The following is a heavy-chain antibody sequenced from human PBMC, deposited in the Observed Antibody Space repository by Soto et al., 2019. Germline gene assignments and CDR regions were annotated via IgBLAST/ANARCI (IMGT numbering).Heavy chain of an antibody. CDR1: GFTFSTYS. CDR3: AREETAWPLAYGLDV. CDR2: IGTRSDI. V-gene: IGHV3-21*02. Sequence: EVQLVESGGGLVKPGGSLRLSCVASGFTFSTYSMNWVRQAPGKGLEWVSTIGTRSDIYYAESVKGRFTIPRDNAKNSLSLQMNSLRVEDTAVYYCAREETAWPLAYGLDVWGQGTAVTVSS. D-gene: IGHD2-21*02. J-gene: IGHJ6*02.